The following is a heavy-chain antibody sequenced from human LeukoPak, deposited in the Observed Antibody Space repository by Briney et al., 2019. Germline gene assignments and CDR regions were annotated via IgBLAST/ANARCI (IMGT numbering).Heavy chain of an antibody. CDR2: ISGSGGST. CDR1: GFTFSSYA. Sequence: PGGSLRLSCAAFGFTFSSYAMSWVRQAPGKGLEWVSAISGSGGSTYYADSVKGRFTISRDNSKNTLYLQMNSLRAEDTAVYYCARAYSSGWYQPQNPDYWGQGTLVTVSS. J-gene: IGHJ4*02. CDR3: ARAYSSGWYQPQNPDY. D-gene: IGHD6-19*01. V-gene: IGHV3-23*01.